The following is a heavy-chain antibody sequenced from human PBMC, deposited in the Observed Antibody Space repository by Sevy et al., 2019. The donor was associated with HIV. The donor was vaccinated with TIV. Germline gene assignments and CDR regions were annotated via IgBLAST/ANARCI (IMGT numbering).Heavy chain of an antibody. CDR2: ITYSGVNT. D-gene: IGHD4-17*01. V-gene: IGHV3-23*01. CDR1: GFTFSTYA. CDR3: ARAYGDYVGGYYFDY. J-gene: IGHJ4*02. Sequence: GGSLRLSCAASGFTFSTYAMTWVRQAPGKGLEWVSVITYSGVNTYYADSVKGRFTISRDNSKNKLYLQMNSLRAEDTAVYYCARAYGDYVGGYYFDYWGQGTLVTVSS.